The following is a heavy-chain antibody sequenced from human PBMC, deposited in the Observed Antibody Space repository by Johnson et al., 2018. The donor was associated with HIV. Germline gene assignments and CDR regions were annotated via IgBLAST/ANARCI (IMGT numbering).Heavy chain of an antibody. CDR2: ISYDGSNK. CDR1: GFTFSSYA. D-gene: IGHD3-3*01. CDR3: VKMYYNFWSGYSAQMDAFDV. Sequence: QVQLVESGGGVVQPGRSLRLSCAASGFTFSSYAMHWVRQAPGKGLEWVAVISYDGSNKYYADSVKGRFTISRDNSKNTLYLEMYSLRVEDTAVYYCVKMYYNFWSGYSAQMDAFDVWGQGTMVTVSS. V-gene: IGHV3-30*04. J-gene: IGHJ3*01.